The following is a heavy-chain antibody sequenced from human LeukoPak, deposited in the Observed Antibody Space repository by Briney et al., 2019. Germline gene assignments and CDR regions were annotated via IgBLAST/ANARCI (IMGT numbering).Heavy chain of an antibody. CDR1: GFPFSSYG. D-gene: IGHD4/OR15-4a*01. CDR2: ISYDGSHK. J-gene: IGHJ6*02. V-gene: IGHV3-30*03. CDR3: SASRPHYGDYYGLDV. Sequence: GGSLRLSCSASGFPFSSYGMHWVRQAPGKGLEWVAVISYDGSHKYSADSVKGRFTISRDNSKNTLYLQMNSLRTEDTAVYFCSASRPHYGDYYGLDVWGHGTTVTVSS.